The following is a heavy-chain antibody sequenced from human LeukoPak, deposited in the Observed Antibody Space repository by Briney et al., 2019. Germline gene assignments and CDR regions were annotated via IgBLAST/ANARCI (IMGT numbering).Heavy chain of an antibody. V-gene: IGHV4-61*02. CDR1: GGSISSGSYY. Sequence: SETLSLTCTVSGGSISSGSYYWSWIRQPAGKGLEWIGRIYTSGSTYYNPSLKSRVTISVDTSKNQFSLKLSSVTAADTAVYYCARGRPDGSGSYYKFDPWGQGTLVTVSS. CDR3: ARGRPDGSGSYYKFDP. D-gene: IGHD3-10*01. CDR2: IYTSGST. J-gene: IGHJ5*02.